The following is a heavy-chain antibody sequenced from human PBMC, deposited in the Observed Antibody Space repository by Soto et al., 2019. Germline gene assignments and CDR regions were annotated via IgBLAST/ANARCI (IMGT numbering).Heavy chain of an antibody. CDR1: GYTFTSYYG. CDR2: ISAHTGNT. CDR3: ARVLGYNSSWWRHTAFDI. J-gene: IGHJ3*02. V-gene: IGHV1-18*01. Sequence: ASVKVSCKASGYTFTSYYGISWVRQAPGQGLEWMGWISAHTGNTNYAQKFQGRVTMTTDTSTSTAYMELRSLRSDDTAVYYCARVLGYNSSWWRHTAFDIWGQGTMVTVSS. D-gene: IGHD6-13*01.